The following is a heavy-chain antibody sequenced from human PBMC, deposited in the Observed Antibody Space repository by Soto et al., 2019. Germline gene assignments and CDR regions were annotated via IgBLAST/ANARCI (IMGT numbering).Heavy chain of an antibody. CDR3: ARDQAYYDILTGYTINWFDP. V-gene: IGHV4-59*01. CDR1: AGTMRSYY. D-gene: IGHD3-9*01. CDR2: IYYSGST. Sequence: APQKRSHRYTVSAGTMRSYYCHGFRQPPGKELEWIGYIYYSGSTNYNPSLKSRVTISVDTSKNQFSLKLSSVTAADTAVYYCARDQAYYDILTGYTINWFDPWGQGTLVIVS. J-gene: IGHJ5*02.